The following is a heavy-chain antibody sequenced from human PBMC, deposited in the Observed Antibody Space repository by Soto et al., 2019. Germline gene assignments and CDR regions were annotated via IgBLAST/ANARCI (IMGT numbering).Heavy chain of an antibody. J-gene: IGHJ5*02. V-gene: IGHV4-38-2*01. CDR2: IYHSGST. Sequence: WETLSLTCAVSRYSISSGYYWGWIWQPPGKGLEWIGSIYHSGSTYYNTSLKSRVTISVDTSKNQFSLKLSSVTAADTAVYYCARAYYYTNWFDPWGQGTLVTVSS. CDR1: RYSISSGYY. D-gene: IGHD3-22*01. CDR3: ARAYYYTNWFDP.